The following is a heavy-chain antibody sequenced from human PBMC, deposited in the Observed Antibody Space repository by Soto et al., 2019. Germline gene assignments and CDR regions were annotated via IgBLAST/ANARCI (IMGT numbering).Heavy chain of an antibody. CDR2: IVVGSGNT. V-gene: IGHV1-58*01. J-gene: IGHJ3*02. CDR3: AEDRTGTHDAFGI. D-gene: IGHD1-7*01. Sequence: SVKVSCKASGFTFTSSAVQWVRQARGQRLEWIGWIVVGSGNTNYAQKFQERVTITRDMSTSTAYMELSSLRSEDTAVYYCAEDRTGTHDAFGIWGQGTMVTVSS. CDR1: GFTFTSSA.